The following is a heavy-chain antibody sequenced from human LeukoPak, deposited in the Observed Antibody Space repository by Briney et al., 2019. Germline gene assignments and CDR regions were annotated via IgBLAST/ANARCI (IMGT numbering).Heavy chain of an antibody. CDR2: ISGSGGST. V-gene: IGHV3-23*01. Sequence: GESLRLACAASGFTFSSYAMSWVRQAPGKGLEWVSAISGSGGSTYYADSVKGRFTISRDNSKNTLYLQMNSLRAEDTAVYYCAKGQSSGWGYFDYWGQVTLVTVSS. J-gene: IGHJ4*02. CDR1: GFTFSSYA. CDR3: AKGQSSGWGYFDY. D-gene: IGHD6-19*01.